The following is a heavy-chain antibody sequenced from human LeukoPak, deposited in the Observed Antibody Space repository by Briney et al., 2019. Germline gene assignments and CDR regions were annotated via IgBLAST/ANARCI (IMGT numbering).Heavy chain of an antibody. Sequence: SGGSLRLSCAGSGFTFSSYWMHWVRQAPGKGLVWVSRINSDGSSTTYADSVKGRFTISRDNAKNTLYLQMNSLRAEDTAVYYCARRKDWCTSSSCHFDYWGQGTLVTVSS. J-gene: IGHJ4*02. D-gene: IGHD2-2*01. CDR2: INSDGSST. V-gene: IGHV3-74*01. CDR1: GFTFSSYW. CDR3: ARRKDWCTSSSCHFDY.